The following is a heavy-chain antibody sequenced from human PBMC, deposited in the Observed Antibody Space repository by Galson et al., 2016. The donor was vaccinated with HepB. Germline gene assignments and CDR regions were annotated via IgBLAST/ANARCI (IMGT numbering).Heavy chain of an antibody. Sequence: SVKVSCKASGYTFTGYYMHWVRQAPGQGLQWMGWINPHSGGASYAQNYQDRVTLTRDTAISTAYMEVSGLRSDDTAVYYCARGSDFWSGLMDVWGQGTTVTVSS. D-gene: IGHD3-3*01. CDR3: ARGSDFWSGLMDV. CDR2: INPHSGGA. V-gene: IGHV1-2*02. J-gene: IGHJ6*02. CDR1: GYTFTGYY.